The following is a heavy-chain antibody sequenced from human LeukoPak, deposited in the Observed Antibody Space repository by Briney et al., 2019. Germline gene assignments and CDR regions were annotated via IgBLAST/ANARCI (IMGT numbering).Heavy chain of an antibody. CDR1: GFTFSDYY. CDR2: ISSSGTTI. CDR3: ARGIRQYAKSYFDY. Sequence: GGSLRLSCAASGFTFSDYYMSWIRQAPGKGLEWVSYISSSGTTIYYTDSVKGRFTISRDNAKNSLYQQMNSLRAEDTAVYYCARGIRQYAKSYFDYWGQGSLVTVSS. D-gene: IGHD4-11*01. J-gene: IGHJ4*02. V-gene: IGHV3-11*01.